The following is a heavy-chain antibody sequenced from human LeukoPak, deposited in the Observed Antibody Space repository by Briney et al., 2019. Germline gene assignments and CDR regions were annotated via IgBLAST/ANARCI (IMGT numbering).Heavy chain of an antibody. CDR3: ARHFYDTSTYYSSFDF. D-gene: IGHD2/OR15-2a*01. J-gene: IGHJ4*02. V-gene: IGHV5-51*01. CDR1: GYNFAEYG. CDR2: IYPGGSDG. Sequence: NHGESLKISCKGSGYNFAEYGIGWVRQMPGKGLEWVAFIYPGGSDGRDSPPFQGQGTVSADKSINTVYLQWGSLKASDTAMYYCARHFYDTSTYYSSFDFWGQGTLVTVSS.